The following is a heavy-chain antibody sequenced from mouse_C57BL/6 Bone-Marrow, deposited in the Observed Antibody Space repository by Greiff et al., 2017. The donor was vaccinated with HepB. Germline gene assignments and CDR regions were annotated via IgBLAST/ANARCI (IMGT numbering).Heavy chain of an antibody. CDR3: ARPLNYNNFAY. V-gene: IGHV1-85*01. CDR1: GYTFTSYD. D-gene: IGHD2-5*01. Sequence: QVQLQQSGPELVKPGASVKLSCKASGYTFTSYDINWANQRPGQGLEWIGWIYPRDGSTKYNEKLTGKATLNVDTSSSTAYMELHSLTAEDSAVYFCARPLNYNNFAYWGQGTLVTVSA. J-gene: IGHJ3*01. CDR2: IYPRDGST.